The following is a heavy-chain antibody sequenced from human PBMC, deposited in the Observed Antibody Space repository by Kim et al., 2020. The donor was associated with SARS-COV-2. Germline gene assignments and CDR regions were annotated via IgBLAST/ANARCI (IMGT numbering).Heavy chain of an antibody. CDR2: IRSKARRYAT. V-gene: IGHV3-73*01. J-gene: IGHJ4*02. CDR1: GFTFSGSA. CDR3: TRLNVAVAVPGYYFDY. Sequence: GGSLRLSCAASGFTFSGSAMHWVRQASGKGLEWVGRIRSKARRYATADAATGKGRITIARDDSKNTAYLQMNSLKTEDTAVYYCTRLNVAVAVPGYYFDYWGQGPRVTVSS. D-gene: IGHD6-19*01.